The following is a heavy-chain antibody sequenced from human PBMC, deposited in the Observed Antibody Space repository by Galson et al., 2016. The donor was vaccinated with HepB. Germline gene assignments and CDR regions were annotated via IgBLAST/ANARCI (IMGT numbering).Heavy chain of an antibody. Sequence: SLRLSCAASGFPFADFTMHWVRQAPGKGLQWVSLINWDGGGKYYAASVKGRFTISRDNSKNSLYLHMDSLTTEDTAFYYCAIAYNSSGGLDYWGQGTLVTVSS. J-gene: IGHJ4*02. CDR2: INWDGGGK. V-gene: IGHV3-43*01. CDR3: AIAYNSSGGLDY. CDR1: GFPFADFT. D-gene: IGHD3-22*01.